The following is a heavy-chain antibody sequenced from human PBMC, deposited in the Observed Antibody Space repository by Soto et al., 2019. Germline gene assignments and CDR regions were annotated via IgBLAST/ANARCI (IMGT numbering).Heavy chain of an antibody. Sequence: EVQLVQSGAEVKKPGESLRISCKGSGYSFTSYWISWVRQMPGKGLEWMGRIDPSDSYTNYSPSFQGHVTISADKSISTAYLQWSSLKASDTAMYYCARRVAARLPYYYGMDVWGQGTTVTVSS. CDR1: GYSFTSYW. J-gene: IGHJ6*02. CDR3: ARRVAARLPYYYGMDV. CDR2: IDPSDSYT. V-gene: IGHV5-10-1*03. D-gene: IGHD6-6*01.